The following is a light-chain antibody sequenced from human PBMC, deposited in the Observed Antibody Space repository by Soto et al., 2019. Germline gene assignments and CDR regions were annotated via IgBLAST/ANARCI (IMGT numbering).Light chain of an antibody. V-gene: IGKV3-11*01. CDR2: DAS. J-gene: IGKJ5*01. Sequence: EFVLTQSPATLSLSPGKRATLSCRASQSVSSYVAWYQQKPGQAPRLVIYDASSRATGVPPRFSGSGSGTDFTRTISSLEPEDFAVYYCQHRNTFGQGTRLEI. CDR3: QHRNT. CDR1: QSVSSY.